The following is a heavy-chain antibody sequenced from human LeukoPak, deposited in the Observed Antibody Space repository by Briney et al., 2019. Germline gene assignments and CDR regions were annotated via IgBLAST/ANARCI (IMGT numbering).Heavy chain of an antibody. D-gene: IGHD6-13*01. J-gene: IGHJ4*02. CDR3: ARVEAAAFDY. V-gene: IGHV4-34*01. CDR1: GVSFSGYY. Sequence: SETLSLTCAVYGVSFSGYYWNWIRQPPGKGLEWIGEINHSGSTNYNPSLKSRVTISVDTSKNQFSLKPSSVTAADTAVYYCARVEAAAFDYWGQGTLVTVSS. CDR2: INHSGST.